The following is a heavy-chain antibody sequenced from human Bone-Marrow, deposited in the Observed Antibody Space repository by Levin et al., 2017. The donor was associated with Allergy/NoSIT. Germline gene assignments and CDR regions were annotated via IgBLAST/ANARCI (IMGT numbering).Heavy chain of an antibody. V-gene: IGHV3-72*01. D-gene: IGHD1-20*01. Sequence: GESLKISCAASGFTFSDHYMDWVRQTPGKRLEWVGRTRNKRNRYSTEYAASVRGRFTISRDESQNSLYLQMSSLKTEDTAVYYCVRGYNSFDSWGQGTLVTVSS. CDR3: VRGYNSFDS. J-gene: IGHJ4*02. CDR2: TRNKRNRYST. CDR1: GFTFSDHY.